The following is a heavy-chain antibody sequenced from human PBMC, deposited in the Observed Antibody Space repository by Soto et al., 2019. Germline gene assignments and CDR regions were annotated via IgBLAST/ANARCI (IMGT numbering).Heavy chain of an antibody. CDR1: GFTFNSHT. J-gene: IGHJ4*02. V-gene: IGHV3-7*01. CDR2: INHDGGKI. D-gene: IGHD4-4*01. Sequence: GGSLRLSCAASGFTFNSHTMSWVRQAPGKGLEWVANINHDGGKIYYADSVKGRFTISRDNAKNSLYLHMNSLSAEDTAVYFCATGHYSNPLGGQGTLVTVSS. CDR3: ATGHYSNPL.